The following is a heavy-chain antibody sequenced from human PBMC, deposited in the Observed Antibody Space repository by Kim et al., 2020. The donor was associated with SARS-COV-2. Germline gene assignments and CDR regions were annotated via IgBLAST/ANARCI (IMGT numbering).Heavy chain of an antibody. J-gene: IGHJ6*02. D-gene: IGHD3-10*01. CDR1: GFTFSNAW. Sequence: GGSLRLSCAASGFTFSNAWMSWVRQAPGKGLEWVGRIKSKTDGGTTDYAAPVKGRFTISRDDSKNTLYLQMNSLKTEDTAVYYCTTDEGVRRELRLLWFGEKNYYYYGMDVWGQGTTVTVSS. CDR3: TTDEGVRRELRLLWFGEKNYYYYGMDV. CDR2: IKSKTDGGTT. V-gene: IGHV3-15*01.